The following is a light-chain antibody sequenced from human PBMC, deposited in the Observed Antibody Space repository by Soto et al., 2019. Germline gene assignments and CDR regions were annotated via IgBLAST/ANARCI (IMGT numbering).Light chain of an antibody. CDR1: QSLLHSNGYNY. Sequence: DIVMTQSPLSLPVTPGEPASISCRSSQSLLHSNGYNYLDWYLQKPGQSPQLLIYLGSSRASGVPDRFSGSGSGTDFTLKISRVEAEDVGVYYCMQAVQTPRTFGQGTKLEIK. J-gene: IGKJ2*01. CDR3: MQAVQTPRT. V-gene: IGKV2-28*01. CDR2: LGS.